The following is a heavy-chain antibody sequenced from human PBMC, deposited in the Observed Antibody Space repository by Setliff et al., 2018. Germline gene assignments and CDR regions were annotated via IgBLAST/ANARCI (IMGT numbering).Heavy chain of an antibody. Sequence: PSETLSLTCAVYGGSFSGYYWSWIRQPPGKGLEWIGEINHSGSTYYNPSPKSRVTISVDTSKNQFSLKLSSVTAADTAVYYCARLGQWRVLGFFDYWGQGALVTVSS. CDR1: GGSFSGYY. CDR2: INHSGST. V-gene: IGHV4-34*01. D-gene: IGHD6-19*01. CDR3: ARLGQWRVLGFFDY. J-gene: IGHJ4*02.